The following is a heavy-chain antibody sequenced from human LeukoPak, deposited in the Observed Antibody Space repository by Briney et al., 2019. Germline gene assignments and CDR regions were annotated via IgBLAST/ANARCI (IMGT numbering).Heavy chain of an antibody. J-gene: IGHJ5*02. V-gene: IGHV3-23*01. Sequence: PGGSLRLSCAASGLTFSSYAMSWVRQAPEKGLEWVSAISGSGGSTYYADCVKGRFTTSRDNSKNTLYLQMNSLRAEDTAVYYCAKGTMVRGVNNWFDPWGQGTLVTVSS. D-gene: IGHD3-10*01. CDR3: AKGTMVRGVNNWFDP. CDR1: GLTFSSYA. CDR2: ISGSGGST.